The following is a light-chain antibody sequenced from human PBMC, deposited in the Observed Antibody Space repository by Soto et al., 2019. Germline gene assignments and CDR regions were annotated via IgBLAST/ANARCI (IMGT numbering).Light chain of an antibody. CDR2: NVY. CDR3: SAYTVSRTYV. V-gene: IGLV2-14*03. Sequence: SALTDPGSLSCSPGQSITISCTGTSSDVGAYNFVPWHQQPPGKAPKLMIYNVYDRPSGISYRFSGSKSGNTASVTISGLQGEDEADYYCSAYTVSRTYVFGTGTKV. CDR1: SSDVGAYNF. J-gene: IGLJ1*01.